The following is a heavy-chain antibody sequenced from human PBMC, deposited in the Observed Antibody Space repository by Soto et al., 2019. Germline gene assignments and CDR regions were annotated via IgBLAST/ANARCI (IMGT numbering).Heavy chain of an antibody. D-gene: IGHD2-15*01. CDR1: GSGFISSG. V-gene: IGHV1-58*02. CDR3: SADRPDIGVGWWV. Sequence: ASVKVSCKASGSGFISSGIQWVRQAHGQRLGWIGWIVVASGQTNYAQNFRGRVAITRDTSTATAYIELTGLTSEDTAVYFCSADRPDIGVGWWVWGQGTTVTVSS. CDR2: IVVASGQT. J-gene: IGHJ6*02.